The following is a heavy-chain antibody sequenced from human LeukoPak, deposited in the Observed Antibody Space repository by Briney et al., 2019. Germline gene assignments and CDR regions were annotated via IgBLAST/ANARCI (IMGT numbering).Heavy chain of an antibody. J-gene: IGHJ6*04. CDR1: GGSISSSSYY. Sequence: PSETLSLTCTVSGGSISSSSYYWSWIRQPPGKGLEWIGYIYYSGSTNYNPSLKSRVTISVDTSKNQFSLKLSSVTAADTAVYYCARDRGGLDVWGKGTTVTVSS. V-gene: IGHV4-61*01. CDR3: ARDRGGLDV. CDR2: IYYSGST. D-gene: IGHD3-10*01.